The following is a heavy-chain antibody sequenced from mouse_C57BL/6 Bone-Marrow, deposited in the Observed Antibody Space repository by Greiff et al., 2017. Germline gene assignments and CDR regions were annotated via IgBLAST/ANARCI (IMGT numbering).Heavy chain of an antibody. Sequence: EVQRVESGPGMVKPSQSLSLTCTVTGYSITSGYEWHWIRHFPGNKLEWMGYISYSGSTNYNPSLKSRISITHDTSKNHFFLKLNSVTTEDTATYYCARDIPYYYGSSYGYFDVWGTGTTVTVSS. D-gene: IGHD1-1*01. CDR1: GYSITSGYE. J-gene: IGHJ1*03. CDR3: ARDIPYYYGSSYGYFDV. V-gene: IGHV3-1*01. CDR2: ISYSGST.